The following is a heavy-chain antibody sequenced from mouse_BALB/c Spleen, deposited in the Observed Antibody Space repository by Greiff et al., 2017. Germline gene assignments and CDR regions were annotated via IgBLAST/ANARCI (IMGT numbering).Heavy chain of an antibody. CDR3: TRDPLYDYDGLGYAMDY. J-gene: IGHJ4*01. D-gene: IGHD2-4*01. Sequence: EVKLMEPGGGLVKPGGSLKLSCAASGFTFSSYTMSWVRQTPEKRLEWVATISSGGSYTYYPDSVKGRFTISRDNAKNTLYLQMSSLKSEDTAMYYCTRDPLYDYDGLGYAMDYWGQGTSVTVSS. CDR2: ISSGGSYT. CDR1: GFTFSSYT. V-gene: IGHV5-6-4*01.